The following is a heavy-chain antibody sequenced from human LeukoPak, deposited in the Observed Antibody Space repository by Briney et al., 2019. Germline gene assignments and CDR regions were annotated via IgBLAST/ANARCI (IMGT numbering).Heavy chain of an antibody. CDR3: AKGQYQLLSPPYYLDY. J-gene: IGHJ4*02. CDR2: ISWNSGSI. D-gene: IGHD2-2*01. Sequence: GGSLRLSCAASGFTVSSNYMSWVRQAPGKGLEWVSGISWNSGSIGYADSVKGRFTISRDNAKNSLYLQMNSLRAEDMALYYCAKGQYQLLSPPYYLDYWGQGTLVTVSS. CDR1: GFTVSSNY. V-gene: IGHV3-9*03.